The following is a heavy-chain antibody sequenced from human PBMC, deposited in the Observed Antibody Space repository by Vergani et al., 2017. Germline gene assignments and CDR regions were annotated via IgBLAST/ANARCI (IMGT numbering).Heavy chain of an antibody. CDR3: ARPHGDILPPDPRRLDY. CDR2: INPSGGST. V-gene: IGHV1-46*03. J-gene: IGHJ4*02. Sequence: QVLLVQSGAEVKKPGASVRVSCKTSGYTFTNYYIHWVRQAPGQGLEWMGIINPSGGSTTYAQQFQGRLTMTRETSTSTVYMDLSNLISEDTAVYYGARPHGDILPPDPRRLDYWGQGTLVTVSS. CDR1: GYTFTNYY.